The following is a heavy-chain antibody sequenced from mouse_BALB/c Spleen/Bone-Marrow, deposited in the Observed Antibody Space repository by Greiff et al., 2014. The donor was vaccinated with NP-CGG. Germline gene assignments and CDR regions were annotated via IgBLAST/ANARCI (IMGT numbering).Heavy chain of an antibody. V-gene: IGHV1S81*02. D-gene: IGHD2-13*01. Sequence: QVHLKQSGAELVKPGASVKLSCKASGYTFTSYYMYWVKQRPGQGLEWIGEINPSNGGTNFNEKFKSKATLTVDKSSSTAYMQLSSLTSEDSAVCYCTREGDSPLAYWGQGTLVTVSA. CDR3: TREGDSPLAY. CDR2: INPSNGGT. CDR1: GYTFTSYY. J-gene: IGHJ3*01.